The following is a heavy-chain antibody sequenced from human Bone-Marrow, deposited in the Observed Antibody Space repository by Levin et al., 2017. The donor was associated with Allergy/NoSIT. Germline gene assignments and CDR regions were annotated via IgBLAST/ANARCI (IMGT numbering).Heavy chain of an antibody. CDR3: ARDVRYYYDSTSDETDAFDV. CDR2: IHYSGST. Sequence: GDYYWSWIRQSPEKGLEWIGYIHYSGSTYYNPSLKSRVTISVDTSTNQLSLRLTSVTAADTAVYYCARDVRYYYDSTSDETDAFDVWGQGAMVTVSS. V-gene: IGHV4-30-4*01. CDR1: GDYY. D-gene: IGHD3-22*01. J-gene: IGHJ3*01.